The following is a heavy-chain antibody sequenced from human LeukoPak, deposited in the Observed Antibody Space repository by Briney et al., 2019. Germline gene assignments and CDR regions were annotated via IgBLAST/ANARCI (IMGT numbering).Heavy chain of an antibody. CDR3: ARVWFGELSPIFDY. D-gene: IGHD3-10*01. J-gene: IGHJ4*02. V-gene: IGHV4-61*02. CDR2: IYTSGST. CDR1: GGSISSGSYY. Sequence: SQTLSLTCTVSGGSISSGSYYWSWIRQPAGKGLEWIGRIYTSGSTNYNPSLKSRVTISVDTSKNQLSLKLTSVTAADTAVYYCARVWFGELSPIFDYWGQGTLVTVSS.